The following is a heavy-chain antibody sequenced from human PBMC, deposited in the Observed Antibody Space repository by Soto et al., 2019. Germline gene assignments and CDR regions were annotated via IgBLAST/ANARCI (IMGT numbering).Heavy chain of an antibody. J-gene: IGHJ5*02. CDR1: GGTFSSYA. Sequence: SVKVSCKASGGTFSSYAISWVRKAPGQGLEWMGGIIPIFDTANCAQKFQGRVTITAYQFTSTAYMELSSLRSEDTAVYDCARGPRSTMIVQGPRGQGALVTVSS. V-gene: IGHV1-69*13. CDR2: IIPIFDTA. CDR3: ARGPRSTMIVQGP. D-gene: IGHD3-22*01.